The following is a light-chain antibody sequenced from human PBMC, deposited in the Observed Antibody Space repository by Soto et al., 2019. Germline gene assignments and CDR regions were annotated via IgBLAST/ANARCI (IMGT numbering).Light chain of an antibody. J-gene: IGLJ1*01. Sequence: QSALAQPRSVSGSPGQSVTISCTGTSSDVGGYNYVSWYQQHPGKAPKLMIYDIIKRPSGVPDRFSGSKSGNTASLTISGLQAEDEADYYCCSSAGSSLYVFGTGTKSPS. CDR1: SSDVGGYNY. CDR3: CSSAGSSLYV. V-gene: IGLV2-11*01. CDR2: DII.